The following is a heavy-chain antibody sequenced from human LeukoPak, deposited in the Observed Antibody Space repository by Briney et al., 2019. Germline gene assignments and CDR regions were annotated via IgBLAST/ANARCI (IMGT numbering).Heavy chain of an antibody. D-gene: IGHD5-12*01. CDR3: ARAPYGGYVNWFDP. J-gene: IGHJ5*02. CDR2: INPSGGST. V-gene: IGHV1-46*01. Sequence: GSVKVSCKAFGYTFTSYYMRWVRQAPGQGLEWMGIINPSGGSTSYAQKFQGRVTMTRDTSTSTVYMELSSLRPEDTAVYYCARAPYGGYVNWFDPWGQGTLVTVSS. CDR1: GYTFTSYY.